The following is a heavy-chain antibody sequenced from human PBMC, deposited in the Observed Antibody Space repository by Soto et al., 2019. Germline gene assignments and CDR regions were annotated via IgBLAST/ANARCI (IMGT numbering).Heavy chain of an antibody. CDR1: EDSFTNYA. J-gene: IGHJ4*02. Sequence: QVQLVQSGAEMKQPGSSVSVSCKASEDSFTNYAFTWVRQAPGHGPEWLGGIILALGSPHYSQRSQGRLTITADESSSTVYMELGSLRLDDTAVYYCGRYCTNTKCRGGYYLDLWGQGTLLTVSS. D-gene: IGHD2-8*01. V-gene: IGHV1-69*01. CDR3: GRYCTNTKCRGGYYLDL. CDR2: IILALGSP.